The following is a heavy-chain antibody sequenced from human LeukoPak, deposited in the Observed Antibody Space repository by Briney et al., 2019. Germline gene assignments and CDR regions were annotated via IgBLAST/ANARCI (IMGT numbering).Heavy chain of an antibody. CDR2: LNGGGGGT. Sequence: PGGSLRLSCAASGLTFSSYAMSWVRQAPGKGLEGVSALNGGGGGTYYADSVKGRFTISRDNSKSTLNLQMNSLRAEDTAVYYCAKYYYGSGNSYAMDVWGQGTTVTVSS. CDR3: AKYYYGSGNSYAMDV. D-gene: IGHD3-10*01. J-gene: IGHJ6*02. CDR1: GLTFSSYA. V-gene: IGHV3-23*01.